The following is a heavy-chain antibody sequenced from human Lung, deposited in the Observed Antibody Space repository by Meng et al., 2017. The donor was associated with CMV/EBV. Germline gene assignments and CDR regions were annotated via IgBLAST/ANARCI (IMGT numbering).Heavy chain of an antibody. V-gene: IGHV3-23*01. CDR3: AKEGPTAFSGTDLSRDY. CDR1: GFTFSTYA. D-gene: IGHD1-1*01. J-gene: IGHJ4*02. CDR2: ISDGGGST. Sequence: GESLKISCAASGFTFSTYAVSWVRQAPGKGLVWVSGISDGGGSTYYADSVKGRFTISRDNSKNTSDLQMNSLRVEDTAVYYCAKEGPTAFSGTDLSRDYWXQGTXVTVDS.